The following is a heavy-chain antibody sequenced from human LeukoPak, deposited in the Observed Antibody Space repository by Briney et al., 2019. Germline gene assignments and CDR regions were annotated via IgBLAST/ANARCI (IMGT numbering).Heavy chain of an antibody. Sequence: GASVKVSCKASGYTFTSYYMHWVRQAPGQGLEWMGWINPNSGGTNYAQKFQGRVTMTRDTSISTAYMELSRLRSDDTAVYYCARDRAWSGSYYLSYWGQGTLVTVSS. CDR2: INPNSGGT. CDR1: GYTFTSYY. CDR3: ARDRAWSGSYYLSY. J-gene: IGHJ4*02. V-gene: IGHV1-2*02. D-gene: IGHD1-26*01.